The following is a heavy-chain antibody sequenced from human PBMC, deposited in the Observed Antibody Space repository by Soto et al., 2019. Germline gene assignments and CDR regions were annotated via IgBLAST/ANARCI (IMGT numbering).Heavy chain of an antibody. Sequence: QVHLVQSGAEVKKPGSSVKVSCKYSGGTFRTESINWVRQAPGQGLEWMGGILPFFGTADYAPSLQGRVTITADVATTTAYMELSSLSSQDTAFYFCARGHECGGNSDAFDVWGQGTMVTVSS. CDR2: ILPFFGTA. D-gene: IGHD2-21*02. CDR3: ARGHECGGNSDAFDV. V-gene: IGHV1-69*13. J-gene: IGHJ3*01. CDR1: GGTFRTES.